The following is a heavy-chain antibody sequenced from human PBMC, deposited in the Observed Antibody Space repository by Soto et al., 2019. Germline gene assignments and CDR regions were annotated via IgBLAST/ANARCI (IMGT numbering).Heavy chain of an antibody. CDR1: GYTFTSYG. CDR3: ASVGFGELLPDLALNY. Sequence: GASVKVSCKASGYTFTSYGISWVRQAPGQGLEWMGWISAYNGNTNYAQKLQGRVTMTTDTSASTAYMELSSLRSEDTAVYYCASVGFGELLPDLALNYWGQGTLVTVSS. V-gene: IGHV1-18*01. D-gene: IGHD3-10*01. J-gene: IGHJ4*02. CDR2: ISAYNGNT.